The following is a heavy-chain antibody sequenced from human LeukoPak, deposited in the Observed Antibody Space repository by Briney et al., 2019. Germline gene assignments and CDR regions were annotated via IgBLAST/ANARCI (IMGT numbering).Heavy chain of an antibody. J-gene: IGHJ4*02. CDR2: ISYDGSNK. V-gene: IGHV3-30*04. CDR1: GFTFSSYA. CDR3: ARGPYPDY. Sequence: GGSLRLSCAASGFTFSSYAMHWVRQAPGKGLEWVAVISYDGSNKYYADSVKGRFTISRDNSKNTLYLQMNSLRAEDTAVYYCARGPYPDYWGQGTLVTVSS.